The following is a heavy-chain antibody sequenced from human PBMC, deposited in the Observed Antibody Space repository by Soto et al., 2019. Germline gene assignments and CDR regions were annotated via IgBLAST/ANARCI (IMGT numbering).Heavy chain of an antibody. Sequence: ASVKVSCKASGGTFSSYAISWVRQAPGQGLEWMGWINPKTGGTNYAQKFQGWVTMSRDTSISTAYMEVSRLRSDDTAVYYCARGPGSGSYYIRWFDPWGQGTPVTVSS. V-gene: IGHV1-2*04. D-gene: IGHD3-10*01. CDR3: ARGPGSGSYYIRWFDP. CDR1: GGTFSSYA. J-gene: IGHJ5*02. CDR2: INPKTGGT.